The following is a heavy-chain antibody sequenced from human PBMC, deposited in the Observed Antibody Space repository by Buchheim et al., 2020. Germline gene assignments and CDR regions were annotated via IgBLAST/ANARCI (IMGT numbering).Heavy chain of an antibody. CDR2: IYHSGST. CDR3: ARGEGITMIRGGYYFDY. D-gene: IGHD3-22*01. V-gene: IGHV4-30-4*08. Sequence: QVQLQESGPGLVKPSQTLSLTCSVSGGSISSGDYYWSWIRQPPGKGLEWIGEIYHSGSTNYNPSLKSRVTISVDKSKNQFSLKLSSVTAADTAVYYCARGEGITMIRGGYYFDYWGQGTL. CDR1: GGSISSGDYY. J-gene: IGHJ4*02.